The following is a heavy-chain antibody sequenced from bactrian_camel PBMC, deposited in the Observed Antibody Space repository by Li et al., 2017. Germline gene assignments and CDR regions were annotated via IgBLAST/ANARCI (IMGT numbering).Heavy chain of an antibody. J-gene: IGHJ4*01. CDR2: IDRDTRT. CDR1: GITYRSYS. CDR3: AAVTANVPGQWGFRY. D-gene: IGHD2*01. Sequence: VQLVESGGGSVQAGGSLRLSCAASGITYRSYSMGWFRQAPEKEREGVATIDRDTRTTNADSVKGRFTISKDVAKNTLYLQMNSLKPDDTGMYYCAAVTANVPGQWGFRYWGQGTQVTVS. V-gene: IGHV3S55*01.